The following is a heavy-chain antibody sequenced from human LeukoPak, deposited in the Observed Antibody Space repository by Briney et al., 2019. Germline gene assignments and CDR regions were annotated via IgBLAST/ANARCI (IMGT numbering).Heavy chain of an antibody. D-gene: IGHD6-13*01. V-gene: IGHV3-7*01. Sequence: GGSLRLSCAASGFTFGDYGMSWVRQAPGKGLEWVANIKQDGSEKYYVDSVKGRFTISRDNAKNSLYLQMNSLRAEDTAVYYCAILAAAGEVDYWGQGTLVTVSS. CDR3: AILAAAGEVDY. J-gene: IGHJ4*02. CDR2: IKQDGSEK. CDR1: GFTFGDYG.